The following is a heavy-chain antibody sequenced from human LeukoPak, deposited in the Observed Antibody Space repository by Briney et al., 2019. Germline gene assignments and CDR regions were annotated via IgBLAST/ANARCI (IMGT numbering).Heavy chain of an antibody. CDR1: GGSFSGYY. V-gene: IGHV4-4*09. D-gene: IGHD6-13*01. Sequence: PSETLSLTCAVYGGSFSGYYWSWIRQPPGKGLEWIGYIYPSGSTSYNPPLKSRVTTSVDTSKNQFSLKVNSVTAADTAVYYCARHVEAAAGTWLDHWGQGTLVTVSS. CDR2: IYPSGST. J-gene: IGHJ4*02. CDR3: ARHVEAAAGTWLDH.